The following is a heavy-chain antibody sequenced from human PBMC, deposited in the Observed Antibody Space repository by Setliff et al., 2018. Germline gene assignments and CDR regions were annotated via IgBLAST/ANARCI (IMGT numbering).Heavy chain of an antibody. J-gene: IGHJ6*03. CDR2: IIPIFGTA. CDR3: ALEYSNSSPTVYYYMDV. Sequence: SVKVSCKASGGTFINYAISWVRQAPGQGLEWMGGIIPIFGTANYAQKFQGRVTITADESTSTAYMELSRLTSEDTAVYYCALEYSNSSPTVYYYMDVWGKGTTVTVSS. D-gene: IGHD6-6*01. V-gene: IGHV1-69*13. CDR1: GGTFINYA.